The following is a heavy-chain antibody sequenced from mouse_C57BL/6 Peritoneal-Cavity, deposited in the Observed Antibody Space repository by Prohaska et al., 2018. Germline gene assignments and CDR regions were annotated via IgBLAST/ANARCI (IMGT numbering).Heavy chain of an antibody. CDR3: ARNSSGDEAY. CDR1: GYTFTTYG. D-gene: IGHD3-2*02. V-gene: IGHV9-3*01. Sequence: QIQLVQSGPELKKPGETVKISCKASGYTFTTYGMSWVKQAAGMGLMWMGWINSYSGVPTYADDLKGRFAFSLETSASTAYLQINNHKDEDTVTYFWARNSSGDEAYWGQGTLVTVSA. CDR2: INSYSGVP. J-gene: IGHJ3*01.